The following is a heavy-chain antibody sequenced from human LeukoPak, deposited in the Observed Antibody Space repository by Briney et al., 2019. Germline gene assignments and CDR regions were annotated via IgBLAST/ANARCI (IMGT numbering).Heavy chain of an antibody. D-gene: IGHD5-12*01. CDR2: ISSGGYTA. CDR1: GFTFSDYE. J-gene: IGHJ4*02. V-gene: IGHV3-48*03. CDR3: ARSKRDIVATIDY. Sequence: PGGSLRLSCAASGFTFSDYEMNWVRQAPGKGLEWLSYISSGGYTADYADSVKGRFTISRDNAKNSVYLQMHSLRAEDTGLYYCARSKRDIVATIDYWGQGTLVAVSS.